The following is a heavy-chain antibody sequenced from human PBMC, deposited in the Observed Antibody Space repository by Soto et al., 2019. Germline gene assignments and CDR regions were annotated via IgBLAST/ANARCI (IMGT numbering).Heavy chain of an antibody. J-gene: IGHJ4*02. D-gene: IGHD3-10*01. CDR2: IFSSGST. Sequence: SETLSLTCTVSSGSISSGEYYWSWLRQPPGKGLEWIGYIFSSGSTHYNASLKSRLTISVDTSKNQFSLQLTSVTATDTAVYYCARGRFGEIHDYWGQGTLVTVSS. CDR1: SGSISSGEYY. CDR3: ARGRFGEIHDY. V-gene: IGHV4-30-4*01.